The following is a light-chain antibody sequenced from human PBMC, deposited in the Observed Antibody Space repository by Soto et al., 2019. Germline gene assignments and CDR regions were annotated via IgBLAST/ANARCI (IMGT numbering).Light chain of an antibody. V-gene: IGKV1-5*01. CDR2: DAS. CDR1: QSISGW. Sequence: DIQMTQSPSTLSASVGDRVTNTCRASQSISGWLAWYQQKPGKAPNLLISDASSLESGVPSRFSGSGSGTEFTLTISGLQPDDFATYYCQQYSSYSSFGQGTKLEIQ. J-gene: IGKJ2*01. CDR3: QQYSSYSS.